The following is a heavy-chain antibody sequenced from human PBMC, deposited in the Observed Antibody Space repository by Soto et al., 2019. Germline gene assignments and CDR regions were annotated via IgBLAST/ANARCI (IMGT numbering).Heavy chain of an antibody. V-gene: IGHV3-48*02. D-gene: IGHD3-22*01. CDR1: GFTFSSYG. Sequence: EVQLVESGGGLVQPGGSLRLSCAASGFTFSSYGMNWVRQAPGKGLEWVSYISSSSTTIYYADSVKGRFTIFRDNAKNSLYLQVNSLRDEDTAVYYCARSPYYYDSSNYYGYWGQGTLVTVSS. CDR2: ISSSSTTI. CDR3: ARSPYYYDSSNYYGY. J-gene: IGHJ4*02.